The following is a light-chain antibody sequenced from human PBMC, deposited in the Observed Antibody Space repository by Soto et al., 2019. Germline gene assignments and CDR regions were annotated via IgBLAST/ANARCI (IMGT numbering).Light chain of an antibody. CDR2: GAS. J-gene: IGKJ4*01. V-gene: IGKV1-39*01. CDR3: QQSHSTPLT. CDR1: QSISSY. Sequence: DIQMTQSPSSLSASVGDRVTITCRASQSISSYLNWYQQKPGKAPKVLISGASSLQRGVPLRFSGSGSGTDFTLTISSLQSEDFASYYCQQSHSTPLTCGGGTKVELK.